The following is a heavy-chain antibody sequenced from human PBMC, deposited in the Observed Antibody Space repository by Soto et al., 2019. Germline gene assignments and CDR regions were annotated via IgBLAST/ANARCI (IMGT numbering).Heavy chain of an antibody. J-gene: IGHJ4*02. V-gene: IGHV3-23*01. Sequence: LRLSCAASGFTFSSYAMSWVRQAPGKGLEWVSGISNSGGSTYYADSVKGRFTISRDNSKNTLYLQMNSLRAEDTALYYCAKVKVAPYYFDYWGQGTLVTVSS. CDR3: AKVKVAPYYFDY. CDR2: ISNSGGST. CDR1: GFTFSSYA. D-gene: IGHD5-12*01.